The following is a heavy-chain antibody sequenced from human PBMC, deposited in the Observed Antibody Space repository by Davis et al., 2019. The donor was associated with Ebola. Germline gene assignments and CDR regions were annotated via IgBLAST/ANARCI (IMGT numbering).Heavy chain of an antibody. CDR2: IIPIFGTA. D-gene: IGHD3-10*01. J-gene: IGHJ6*02. V-gene: IGHV1-69*05. CDR3: ARVYGSGSYFYYYYGMDV. CDR1: GGTFSSYA. Sequence: SVKVSCKASGGTFSSYAISWVRQAPGQGLEWMGGIIPIFGTASYAQKFQGRVTMTRDTSTSTVYMELSSPRSEDTAVYYCARVYGSGSYFYYYYGMDVWGQGTTVTVSS.